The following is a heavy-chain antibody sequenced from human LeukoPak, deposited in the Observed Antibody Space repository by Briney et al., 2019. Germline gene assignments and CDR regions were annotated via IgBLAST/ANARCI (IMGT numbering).Heavy chain of an antibody. V-gene: IGHV3-33*01. J-gene: IGHJ4*02. Sequence: GGSLRLSCAASGFTFSSYGMHWVRQAPGKGLEWVAVIWYDGSNKYYADSVKGRFTISRDNSKNTLYLQMNSLRAEDTAVYYCARDGVGYDYVWGGLDYWGQGTLVTVSS. CDR2: IWYDGSNK. CDR3: ARDGVGYDYVWGGLDY. CDR1: GFTFSSYG. D-gene: IGHD3-16*01.